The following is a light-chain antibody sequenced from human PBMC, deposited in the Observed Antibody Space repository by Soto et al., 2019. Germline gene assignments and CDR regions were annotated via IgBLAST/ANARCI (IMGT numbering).Light chain of an antibody. CDR3: QRYISAPFA. CDR2: AAL. CDR1: QGISNS. Sequence: IQMTKSPSSLSASVGDRVTITCRATQGISNSLAWYQQNPGKVPKLLIYAALTLQSRVPSRFSGSGSGTDFTLSISSLHPEDAATYYFQRYISAPFAFGPGTNVAIK. J-gene: IGKJ3*01. V-gene: IGKV1-27*01.